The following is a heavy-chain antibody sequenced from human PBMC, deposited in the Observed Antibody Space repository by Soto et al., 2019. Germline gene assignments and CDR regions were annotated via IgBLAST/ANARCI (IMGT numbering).Heavy chain of an antibody. CDR3: ARVPGYCSGGSCYRGHYGMDV. Sequence: PSETPSLTCTVSGGSISSYYWSWIRQPPGKGLEWIGYIYYSGSTNYNPSLKSRVTISVDTSKNQFSLKLSSVTAADTAVYYCARVPGYCSGGSCYRGHYGMDVWGQGTTVTVSS. D-gene: IGHD2-15*01. J-gene: IGHJ6*02. CDR2: IYYSGST. CDR1: GGSISSYY. V-gene: IGHV4-59*01.